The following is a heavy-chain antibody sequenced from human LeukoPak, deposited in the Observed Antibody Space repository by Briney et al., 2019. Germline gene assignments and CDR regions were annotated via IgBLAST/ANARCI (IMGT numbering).Heavy chain of an antibody. CDR2: ISSSSSYT. V-gene: IGHV3-11*06. Sequence: GGSLRLSCAASGFTFSDYYMSWIRQAPGKGLEWVSYISSSSSYTNYADSVKGRSTISRDNAKNSLYLQMNSLRAEGTAVYYCARVRSRGVIIDWGQGTLVTVSS. D-gene: IGHD3-10*01. CDR3: ARVRSRGVIID. J-gene: IGHJ4*02. CDR1: GFTFSDYY.